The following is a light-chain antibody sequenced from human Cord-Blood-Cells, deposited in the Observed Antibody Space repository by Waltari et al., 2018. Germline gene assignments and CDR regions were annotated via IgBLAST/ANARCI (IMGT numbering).Light chain of an antibody. V-gene: IGKV1-39*01. J-gene: IGKJ1*01. CDR2: AAS. Sequence: DIQMTQSPSSLSASAAARDIITCRASQSISSYLNWYQQKPGKAPKLLIYAASSLQSGVPSRFSGSGSGTDFTLTISSLQPEDFATYYCQQSYSTPWTFGQGTKVEIK. CDR3: QQSYSTPWT. CDR1: QSISSY.